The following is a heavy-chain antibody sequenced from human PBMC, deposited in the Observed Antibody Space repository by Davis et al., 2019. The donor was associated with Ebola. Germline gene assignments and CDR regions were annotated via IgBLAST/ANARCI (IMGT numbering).Heavy chain of an antibody. CDR2: IRQDGSEK. CDR1: GFTFSSYW. D-gene: IGHD3-10*01. V-gene: IGHV3-7*01. J-gene: IGHJ4*02. CDR3: VRRAGTGSIDY. Sequence: PGGSLRLSCAASGFTFSSYWMTWVRHAPGKGLEWVANIRQDGSEKYYVDSVKGRLTISRDNAKNSLYLQMNSVRAEDTAVYYGVRRAGTGSIDYWGQGTLVTVSS.